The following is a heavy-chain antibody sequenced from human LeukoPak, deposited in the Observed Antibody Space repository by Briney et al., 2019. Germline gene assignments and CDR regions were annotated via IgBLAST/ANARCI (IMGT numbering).Heavy chain of an antibody. CDR3: AKDPRVNVEQRLVGRYFDY. J-gene: IGHJ4*02. CDR1: GFTFSSYG. V-gene: IGHV3-30*18. Sequence: QPGGSLRLSCAASGFTFSSYGMHWVRQAPGKGLEWVAVISYDGSNKYYADSVKGRFTISRDNSKNTLYLQMNSLRAEDTAVYYCAKDPRVNVEQRLVGRYFDYWGQGTLVTVSS. D-gene: IGHD6-13*01. CDR2: ISYDGSNK.